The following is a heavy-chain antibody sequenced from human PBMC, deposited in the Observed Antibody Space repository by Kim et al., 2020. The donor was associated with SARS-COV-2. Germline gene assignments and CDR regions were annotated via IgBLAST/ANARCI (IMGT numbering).Heavy chain of an antibody. D-gene: IGHD1-26*01. V-gene: IGHV1-3*01. CDR3: ARANVGLDY. Sequence: NGHTEYSHKFQGRVTITSDNSARTAYMELSSLTSEDTAVYYCARANVGLDYWGQGSLVTVSS. CDR2: NGHT. J-gene: IGHJ4*02.